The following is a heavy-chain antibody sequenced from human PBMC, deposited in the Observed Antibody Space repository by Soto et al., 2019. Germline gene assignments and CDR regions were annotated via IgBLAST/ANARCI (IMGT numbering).Heavy chain of an antibody. CDR3: TSPAYCISTSCYPGS. V-gene: IGHV3-73*01. CDR2: IRSKANSYAT. CDR1: GFTFSGSA. Sequence: EVQLVESGGGLVQPGGSLKLSCAASGFTFSGSAMHWVRQASGKGLEWVGRIRSKANSYATAYAASVKGRFTISRDDSKNTAYLQMNSLKTEDTAVYYCTSPAYCISTSCYPGSWGQGTLVTVSS. D-gene: IGHD2-2*01. J-gene: IGHJ5*02.